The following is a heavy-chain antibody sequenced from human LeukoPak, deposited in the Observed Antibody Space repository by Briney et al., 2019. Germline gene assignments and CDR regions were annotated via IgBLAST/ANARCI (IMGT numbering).Heavy chain of an antibody. CDR3: ARDNRYYYDSSGLYDY. D-gene: IGHD3-22*01. V-gene: IGHV4-59*01. CDR2: IYYSGST. CDR1: GGSISSYY. Sequence: TSETLSLTCTVSGGSISSYYWSWIRQPPGKGLEWIGYIYYSGSTNYNPSLKSRVTISVDTSKNQFSLKLSSVTAADTAVYYCARDNRYYYDSSGLYDYWGQGTLVTVSS. J-gene: IGHJ4*02.